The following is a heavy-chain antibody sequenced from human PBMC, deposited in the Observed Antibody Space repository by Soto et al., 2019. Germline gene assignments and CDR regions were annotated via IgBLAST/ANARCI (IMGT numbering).Heavy chain of an antibody. D-gene: IGHD2-15*01. V-gene: IGHV4-59*01. CDR1: GGSISSYY. CDR2: IYYSGST. J-gene: IGHJ6*02. Sequence: ASETLSLTCTVSGGSISSYYWSWIRQPPGKGLEWIGYIYYSGSTNYNPSLKSRVTISVDTSKNQFSLKLSSVTAADTAVYYCAREVVVAPPLGYYGMDVWGQGTTVTVSS. CDR3: AREVVVAPPLGYYGMDV.